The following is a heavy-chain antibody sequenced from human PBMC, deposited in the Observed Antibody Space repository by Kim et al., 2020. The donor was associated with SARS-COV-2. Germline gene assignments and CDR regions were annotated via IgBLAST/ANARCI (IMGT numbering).Heavy chain of an antibody. J-gene: IGHJ4*02. CDR1: GFSFSNYW. Sequence: GGSLRLSCAASGFSFSNYWMHWVRQAPEKGLVWVSRINSDASSTSHADSVKGRFTLSRDNAKNTLYLQMNRLRAADTAVYYYARDNGYTPDYWGQGTLVTFSS. CDR3: ARDNGYTPDY. D-gene: IGHD5-18*01. V-gene: IGHV3-74*01. CDR2: INSDASST.